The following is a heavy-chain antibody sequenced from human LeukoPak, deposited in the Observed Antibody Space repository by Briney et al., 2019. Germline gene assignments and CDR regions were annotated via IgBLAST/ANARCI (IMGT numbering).Heavy chain of an antibody. Sequence: GSLRLSCAASGFTFSSYGMHWVRQAPGKGLEWVAFIRYDGSNKYYADSVKGRFTISRDNAKNSLYLQMNSLRAEDAAVYYCARDPLQLPRWAQDYWGQGTLVTVSS. D-gene: IGHD2-2*01. CDR3: ARDPLQLPRWAQDY. J-gene: IGHJ4*02. CDR1: GFTFSSYG. CDR2: IRYDGSNK. V-gene: IGHV3-30*02.